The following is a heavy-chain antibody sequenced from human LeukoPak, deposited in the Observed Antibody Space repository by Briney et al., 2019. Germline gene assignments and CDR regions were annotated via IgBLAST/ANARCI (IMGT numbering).Heavy chain of an antibody. V-gene: IGHV1-18*01. D-gene: IGHD3-3*01. J-gene: IGHJ4*02. Sequence: ASVKVFSKASGYNFTNYGISWVRQAPGQGLEWMGWMIAYSGNTNYAQNLQGRVTMTTDTSTSTAYMALRSLRSDDTAVYYCASAPDDYDFWSGPFDYWGRGTLVTVSS. CDR2: MIAYSGNT. CDR1: GYNFTNYG. CDR3: ASAPDDYDFWSGPFDY.